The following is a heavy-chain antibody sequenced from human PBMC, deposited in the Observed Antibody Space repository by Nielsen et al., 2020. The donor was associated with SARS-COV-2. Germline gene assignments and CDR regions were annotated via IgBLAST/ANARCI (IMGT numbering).Heavy chain of an antibody. CDR1: GYTLTELS. Sequence: ASVKVSCKVSGYTLTELSMHWVRQAPGKGLEWMGGFDPEDGETIYAQKFQGRVTMTEDTSTDTAYMELSSLRSEDTAVYYCASRTFFGEGDVFDMWGQGTMVTVSS. V-gene: IGHV1-24*01. J-gene: IGHJ3*02. CDR3: ASRTFFGEGDVFDM. CDR2: FDPEDGET. D-gene: IGHD3-3*01.